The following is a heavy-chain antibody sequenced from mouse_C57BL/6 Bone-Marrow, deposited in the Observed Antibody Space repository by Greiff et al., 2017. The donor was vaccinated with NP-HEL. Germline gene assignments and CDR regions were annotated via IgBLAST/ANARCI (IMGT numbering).Heavy chain of an antibody. Sequence: QVTLKVSGPGILQPSQTLSLTCSSSGFPLSTFGMGVGWIRQLSGKGLVWLAHIWGGDDKYYNPALKSRLTISKDTSKNQVFLKIANVDTADTATYYCARGRLLLRQYFDVWGTGTTVTVSS. CDR1: GFPLSTFGMG. D-gene: IGHD1-1*01. J-gene: IGHJ1*03. V-gene: IGHV8-8*01. CDR3: ARGRLLLRQYFDV. CDR2: IWGGDDK.